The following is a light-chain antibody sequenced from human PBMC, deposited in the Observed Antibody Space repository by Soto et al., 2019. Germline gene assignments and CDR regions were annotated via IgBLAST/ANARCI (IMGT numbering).Light chain of an antibody. CDR1: SSDVGSDNV. J-gene: IGLJ1*01. V-gene: IGLV2-23*01. Sequence: QSVLAQPASVSGSPGQSITISCTGTSSDVGSDNVVSWYQHYPGKPPQLMIYEAFNRPSEFSSRFSGSKSGNTASLTISGLQAEDEAGYYCCPHAGGDPYVFATGTKVSVL. CDR2: EAF. CDR3: CPHAGGDPYV.